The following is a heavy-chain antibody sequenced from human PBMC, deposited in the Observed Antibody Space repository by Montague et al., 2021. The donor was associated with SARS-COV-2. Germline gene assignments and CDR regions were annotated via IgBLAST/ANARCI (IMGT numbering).Heavy chain of an antibody. J-gene: IGHJ6*02. CDR1: GDSVSSNSAA. CDR3: ARGYTPPLWFGELVYYGMDV. CDR2: TYYRSKWYH. V-gene: IGHV6-1*01. Sequence: CAISGDSVSSNSAAWNWIRQSPSRGLEWLGRTYYRSKWYHDYAVSVKSRITINPDTSKNQFSLQLNSVTPEDTAVYYCARGYTPPLWFGELVYYGMDVWGQGTTVTVSS. D-gene: IGHD3-10*01.